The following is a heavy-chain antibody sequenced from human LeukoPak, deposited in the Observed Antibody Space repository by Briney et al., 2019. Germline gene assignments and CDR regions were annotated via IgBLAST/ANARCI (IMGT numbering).Heavy chain of an antibody. CDR2: INAGNGNT. V-gene: IGHV1-3*01. D-gene: IGHD6-13*01. CDR3: ARDGEIAAAVDDLPY. J-gene: IGHJ4*02. CDR1: GYTFTSYA. Sequence: ASVKVSCKASGYTFTSYAMHWVRQAPGQRLEWMGWINAGNGNTKYSQKFQGRVTITRDTSTSTAYMELRSLRSDDTAVYYCARDGEIAAAVDDLPYWGQGTLVTVSS.